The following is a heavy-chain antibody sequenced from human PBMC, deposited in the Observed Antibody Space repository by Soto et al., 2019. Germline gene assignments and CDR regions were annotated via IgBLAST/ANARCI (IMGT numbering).Heavy chain of an antibody. J-gene: IGHJ4*02. Sequence: SETLSLTCAVSGGSITSGGFSWSWIRQPLGKGLQWMGYIDVSGSTYYSPSLKSRLTISIDRSKNRFSLNLNSVTAADTAMFYCARVNGGVLDYWGQGTLVTVSS. CDR1: GGSITSGGFS. V-gene: IGHV4-30-2*01. CDR2: IDVSGST. CDR3: ARVNGGVLDY. D-gene: IGHD2-8*02.